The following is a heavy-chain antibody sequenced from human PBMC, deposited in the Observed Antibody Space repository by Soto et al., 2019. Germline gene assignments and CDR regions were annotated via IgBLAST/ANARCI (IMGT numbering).Heavy chain of an antibody. CDR2: ISGSGGST. Sequence: EVHLLESGGGLVQPGGSLRLSCAASGFTFSSYAMNSVRQAPGKGLEWVSAISGSGGSTYYADSVKGRFTISRDNSKNTLFLQMNSLRAEDTAIYYCAKNPGGYDYIWGSYPPRGYFDYWGQGTLVTVSS. D-gene: IGHD3-16*02. CDR3: AKNPGGYDYIWGSYPPRGYFDY. J-gene: IGHJ4*02. CDR1: GFTFSSYA. V-gene: IGHV3-23*01.